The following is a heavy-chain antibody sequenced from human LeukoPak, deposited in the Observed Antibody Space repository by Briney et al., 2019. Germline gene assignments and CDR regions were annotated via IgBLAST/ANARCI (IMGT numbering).Heavy chain of an antibody. CDR3: ARGVGLTGYSSSWYSGYYYYMDA. V-gene: IGHV1-69*06. J-gene: IGHJ6*03. CDR2: IIPIFGTT. D-gene: IGHD6-13*01. Sequence: SVKVSCKASGGTFSSYAISWVRQAPGQGLEWMGGIIPIFGTTNYAQKFQDRVTITADKSTSTAYMELSSLRSEDTAVYYCARGVGLTGYSSSWYSGYYYYMDAWGKGTTVTVSS. CDR1: GGTFSSYA.